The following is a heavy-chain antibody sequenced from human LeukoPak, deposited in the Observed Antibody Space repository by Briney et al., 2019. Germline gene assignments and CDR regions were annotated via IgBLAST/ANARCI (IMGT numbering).Heavy chain of an antibody. CDR1: GFTLSDYY. D-gene: IGHD3-10*01. CDR2: ISASGSTI. J-gene: IGHJ4*02. V-gene: IGHV3-11*04. Sequence: GGSLRLSCAASGFTLSDYYMNGIRQTPGKGLEWLSYISASGSTIYYADSVKGRFTISRDNTKNSLYLQVNSLTAGDTAVYYCAREAYYGSGSYRDEYDYWGQGTLVTVSS. CDR3: AREAYYGSGSYRDEYDY.